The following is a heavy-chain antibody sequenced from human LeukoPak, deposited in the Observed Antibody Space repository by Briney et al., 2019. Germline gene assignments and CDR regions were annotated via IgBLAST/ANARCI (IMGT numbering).Heavy chain of an antibody. V-gene: IGHV3-7*05. Sequence: PGGSLRLSCAASGFTFSNSWMSWIRQAPGQGLEWVANIKQDGSEKYYVDSVKGRFTISRDNARNSLYLQMNSLRAEDTAVYYCARYFHWGQGTLVTVSS. CDR1: GFTFSNSW. D-gene: IGHD2/OR15-2a*01. J-gene: IGHJ4*02. CDR3: ARYFH. CDR2: IKQDGSEK.